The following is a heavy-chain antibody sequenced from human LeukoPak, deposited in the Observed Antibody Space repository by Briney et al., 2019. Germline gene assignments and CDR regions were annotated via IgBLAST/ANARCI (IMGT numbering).Heavy chain of an antibody. D-gene: IGHD3-3*01. J-gene: IGHJ3*01. V-gene: IGHV3-7*01. CDR2: IKQDGSEK. CDR1: GFTFSSYW. Sequence: GGSLRLSCAASGFTFSSYWMSWVRQAPGKGPEWVANIKQDGSEKYYVDSVKGRFTISRDNVKNSLFLQMSSLRVEDTAVYYCGRNYDFWSGYDSPAAFDVWGQGTMVTVSS. CDR3: GRNYDFWSGYDSPAAFDV.